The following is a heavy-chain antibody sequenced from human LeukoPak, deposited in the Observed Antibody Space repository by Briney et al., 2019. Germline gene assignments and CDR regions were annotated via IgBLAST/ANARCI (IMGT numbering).Heavy chain of an antibody. V-gene: IGHV5-51*01. CDR1: GYRFTSYW. CDR3: ARMMLTAAPDFQH. D-gene: IGHD2-21*02. J-gene: IGHJ1*01. Sequence: GESLKVSCKGSGYRFTSYWIGWVRQMPGKGLEWMGTIYPGDSDTRYSPSFQGQVTISADKSISTAYLQWSSLKASDTAMYFCARMMLTAAPDFQHWGQGTLVTVSS. CDR2: IYPGDSDT.